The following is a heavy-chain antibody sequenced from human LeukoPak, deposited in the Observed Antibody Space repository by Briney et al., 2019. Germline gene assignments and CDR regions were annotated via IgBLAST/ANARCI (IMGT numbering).Heavy chain of an antibody. CDR3: ARATYSSGWYRPYYFDY. CDR1: GGSISIGDYY. J-gene: IGHJ4*02. CDR2: IYYSGST. Sequence: SQTLSLTCTVSGGSISIGDYYWSWIRQPPGKGLEWIGYIYYSGSTYYNPSLKSRVTISVDTSKNQFSLKLSSVTAADTAVYYCARATYSSGWYRPYYFDYWGQGTLVTVSS. V-gene: IGHV4-30-4*01. D-gene: IGHD6-19*01.